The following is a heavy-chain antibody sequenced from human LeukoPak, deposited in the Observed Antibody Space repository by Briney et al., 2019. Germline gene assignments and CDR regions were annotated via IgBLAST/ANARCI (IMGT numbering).Heavy chain of an antibody. CDR3: ARAAPTAIDY. CDR2: ISSSSSYI. J-gene: IGHJ4*02. Sequence: GGSLRLSCAASGFTFSSYSMNWVRQAPGKGLEWVSSISSSSSYIYYADSVKGRFTISRDNAKNSMYLQMNSLRAEDTAVYYCARAAPTAIDYWGQGTLVTVSS. CDR1: GFTFSSYS. D-gene: IGHD2-21*02. V-gene: IGHV3-21*01.